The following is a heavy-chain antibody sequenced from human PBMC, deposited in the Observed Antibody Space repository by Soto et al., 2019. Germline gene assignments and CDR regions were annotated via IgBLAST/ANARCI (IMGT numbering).Heavy chain of an antibody. Sequence: QVQLQESGPGLVKPSQTLSLTCTVSGGSISSGSYYWSWIRQHPGKGLEWIGYIFYSGSANYNPSLKSRLTISVDTSKNQFSLKLSSVTAADTAVYFCARSQVLTPYFDYWGQGTLVTVSS. CDR3: ARSQVLTPYFDY. V-gene: IGHV4-31*03. CDR2: IFYSGSA. J-gene: IGHJ4*02. D-gene: IGHD1-20*01. CDR1: GGSISSGSYY.